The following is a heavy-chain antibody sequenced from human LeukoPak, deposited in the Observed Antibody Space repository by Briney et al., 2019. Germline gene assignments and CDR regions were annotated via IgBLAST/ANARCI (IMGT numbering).Heavy chain of an antibody. V-gene: IGHV4-4*07. D-gene: IGHD1-7*01. CDR2: IYTSGST. Sequence: SETLSLTCTVSGASISSYFWSWIRQPAGKGLEWIGRIYTSGSTNYNPSLKSRVTMSVDTSKNQFSLKLSSVTAADTAVYYCARDTGTGTTGYFDYWGQGTLVTVSS. J-gene: IGHJ4*02. CDR3: ARDTGTGTTGYFDY. CDR1: GASISSYF.